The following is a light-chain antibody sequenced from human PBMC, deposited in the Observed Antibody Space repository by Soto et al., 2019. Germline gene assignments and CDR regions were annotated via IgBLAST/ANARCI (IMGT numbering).Light chain of an antibody. CDR2: GAS. J-gene: IGKJ1*01. V-gene: IGKV3-20*01. Sequence: EIELTQSPGTLSLSPGESATLSCKASQSVSSTYLAWFQQKPGQPPTLLIYGASSRATGIPARFSGSGSGTEFTLTISRLEPEDFAIYYCQHYGNSLWTFGQGTKVDIK. CDR1: QSVSSTY. CDR3: QHYGNSLWT.